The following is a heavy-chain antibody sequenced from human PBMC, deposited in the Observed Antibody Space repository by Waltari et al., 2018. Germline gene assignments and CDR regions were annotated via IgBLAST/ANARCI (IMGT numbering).Heavy chain of an antibody. J-gene: IGHJ4*02. V-gene: IGHV3-23*01. CDR3: LAAPFDY. D-gene: IGHD2-15*01. Sequence: EVQLLESGGGLVQPGGSLRLSCAASGFTFSSSAISWVRQAPGEGLGWVSGISGSGGSTYYADSVKGRFTISRDNSKNTLYLQMNSLRAEDTAVYYCLAAPFDYWGQGTLVTVSS. CDR2: ISGSGGST. CDR1: GFTFSSSA.